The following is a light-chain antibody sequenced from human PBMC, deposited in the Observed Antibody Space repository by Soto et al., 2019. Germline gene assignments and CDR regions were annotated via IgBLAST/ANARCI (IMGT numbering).Light chain of an antibody. V-gene: IGKV3-20*01. CDR3: QQFAASPRT. CDR1: QSIATSQ. CDR2: GAS. J-gene: IGKJ1*01. Sequence: EIVLPQSPGTMSLSPGESGTLFRRASQSIATSQLAWYQQKPGQAPRLLIGASTRATGIPDRFSDSGSGTDFILTISRLEPEEFAVYYCQQFAASPRTVGQGTKVDIK.